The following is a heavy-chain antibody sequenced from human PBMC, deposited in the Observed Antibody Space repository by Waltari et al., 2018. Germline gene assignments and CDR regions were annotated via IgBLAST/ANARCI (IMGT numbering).Heavy chain of an antibody. J-gene: IGHJ5*02. CDR1: GGSISSGSYY. D-gene: IGHD1-26*01. V-gene: IGHV4-61*02. CDR3: ARDGVVGIDWFDP. Sequence: QVQLQESGPGLVKPSQTLSLTCTVSGGSISSGSYYWSWIRQPAGKGLEWIGRIYTSGSTNYNPSLKSRVTISVDTSKNQFSLKLSSVTAADTAVYYCARDGVVGIDWFDPWGQGPLVTVSS. CDR2: IYTSGST.